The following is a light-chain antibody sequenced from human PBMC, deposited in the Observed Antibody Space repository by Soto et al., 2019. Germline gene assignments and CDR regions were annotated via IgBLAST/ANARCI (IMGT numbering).Light chain of an antibody. CDR1: QDIASS. CDR2: AAS. Sequence: EIQMKQQQYSLSASVGDRVTLTCPESQDIASSLNRYQQTPGKAPKLLIYAASSLQSGVPSRFSGSGFGTDFPLTISSLKPDNIASYNCPQCYSTPITTGQATR. J-gene: IGKJ5*01. CDR3: PQCYSTPIT. V-gene: IGKV1-39*01.